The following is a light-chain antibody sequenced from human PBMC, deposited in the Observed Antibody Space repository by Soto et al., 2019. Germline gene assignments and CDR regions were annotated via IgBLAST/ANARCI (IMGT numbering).Light chain of an antibody. J-gene: IGKJ4*01. Sequence: EIVMTRSPATLSVSPGERATLSCRASQSVSSNLAWYQQKPGQAPRLLMYGVSTRATGIPARFSGSGSGTEFTLTISSLQSEDFVVYYCQQYNSWPLTFGGGTKVEIK. V-gene: IGKV3-15*01. CDR2: GVS. CDR1: QSVSSN. CDR3: QQYNSWPLT.